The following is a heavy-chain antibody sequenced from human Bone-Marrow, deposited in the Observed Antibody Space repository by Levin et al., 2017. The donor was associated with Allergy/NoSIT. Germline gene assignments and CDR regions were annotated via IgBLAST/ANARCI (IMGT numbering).Heavy chain of an antibody. CDR2: FNDNGDSP. V-gene: IGHV3-23*01. J-gene: IGHJ4*02. CDR1: GFTLSNYA. D-gene: IGHD3-22*01. Sequence: GESLKISCAASGFTLSNYAMGWVRQAPGRGLEWVSGFNDNGDSPHYADSVKGRFTISRDNLKNTLSLQMNSLRAEDTAVYYCAKVGTFYYDSSLNQGFDCWGQGTLVTVSS. CDR3: AKVGTFYYDSSLNQGFDC.